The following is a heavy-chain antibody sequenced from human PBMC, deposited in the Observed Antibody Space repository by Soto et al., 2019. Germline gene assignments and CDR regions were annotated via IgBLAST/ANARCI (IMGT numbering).Heavy chain of an antibody. CDR1: GIIFTNYW. J-gene: IGHJ4*02. V-gene: IGHV3-74*01. Sequence: EVQLVESGGGLVQPGGSLRLSCAASGIIFTNYWMHWVRQAPGKGLVWVSRIDNDGSGTSYADSVKGRFTISRDNAKNTVYLQMRSLRAEDTAGYYCTTGFEYWGQGTLVTVSS. CDR3: TTGFEY. CDR2: IDNDGSGT.